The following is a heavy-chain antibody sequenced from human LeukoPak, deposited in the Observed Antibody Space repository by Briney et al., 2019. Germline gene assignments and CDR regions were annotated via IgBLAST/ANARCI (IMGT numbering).Heavy chain of an antibody. CDR3: ARLRTSWFGFDY. CDR1: GYTFTRYY. Sequence: ASVKVSCKAFGYTFTRYYMHWVRQAPGQGPEWMGVISPSGGSTTYAQKLQGRVTMTTDTSTSTAYMELRSLRSDDTAVYYCARLRTSWFGFDYWGQGTLVTVSS. CDR2: ISPSGGST. J-gene: IGHJ4*02. D-gene: IGHD3-10*01. V-gene: IGHV1-46*01.